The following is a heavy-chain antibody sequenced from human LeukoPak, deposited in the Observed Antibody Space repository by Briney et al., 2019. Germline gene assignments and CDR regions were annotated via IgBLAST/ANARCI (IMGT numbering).Heavy chain of an antibody. V-gene: IGHV4-39*01. D-gene: IGHD1-26*01. CDR3: ARHPWEIVGATPFDY. Sequence: PSETLSLTCAVYGGSFSGYYWGWIRQPPGKGLEWIGSIYYSGSTYYSPSLKSRVTISVDTSKNQFSLKLSSVTAADTAVYYCARHPWEIVGATPFDYWGQGTLVTVSS. CDR1: GGSFSGYY. CDR2: IYYSGST. J-gene: IGHJ4*02.